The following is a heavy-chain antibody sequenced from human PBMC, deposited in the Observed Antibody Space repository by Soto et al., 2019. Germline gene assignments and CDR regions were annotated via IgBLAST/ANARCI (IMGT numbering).Heavy chain of an antibody. CDR3: ARGGGLDSFDY. CDR2: INHLETT. D-gene: IGHD1-26*01. CDR1: GASITYVAYS. Sequence: QLQLHMSGSGLVKPSQTLSLTCTVSGASITYVAYSWSWIRQTPGKGLEWIGYINHLETTFYNPSFESRLTLSIDRTKNQFSLNLKSMSAADRAVYFCARGGGLDSFDYWGQGILVTVSS. V-gene: IGHV4-30-2*01. J-gene: IGHJ4*02.